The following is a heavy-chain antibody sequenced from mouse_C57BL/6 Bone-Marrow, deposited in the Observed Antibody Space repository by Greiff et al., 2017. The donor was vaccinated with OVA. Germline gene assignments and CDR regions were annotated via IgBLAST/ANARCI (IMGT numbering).Heavy chain of an antibody. D-gene: IGHD1-1*01. J-gene: IGHJ1*03. CDR3: ARGGGTTVVPYWYFDV. Sequence: EVQLQQSGPGLVKPSQSLSLTCSVTGYSITSGYYWNWIRQFPGNKLEWMGYISYDGSNNYNPSLKNRISITRDTSKNQFFLKLNSVTTEDTATYYCARGGGTTVVPYWYFDVWGTGTTVTVSS. V-gene: IGHV3-6*01. CDR2: ISYDGSN. CDR1: GYSITSGYY.